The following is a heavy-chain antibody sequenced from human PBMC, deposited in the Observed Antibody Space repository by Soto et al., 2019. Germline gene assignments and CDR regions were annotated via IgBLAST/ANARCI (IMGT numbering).Heavy chain of an antibody. Sequence: DSVKVSCKASGYTFTGYYMHWVRQAPGQGLEWMGWINPNSGGTNYAQKFQGRVTMTRDTSISTAYMELSRLRSDDTAVYYCARGSLRRGHHYYYYGMDVWGQGTTVTVS. D-gene: IGHD4-17*01. V-gene: IGHV1-2*02. CDR1: GYTFTGYY. CDR3: ARGSLRRGHHYYYYGMDV. J-gene: IGHJ6*02. CDR2: INPNSGGT.